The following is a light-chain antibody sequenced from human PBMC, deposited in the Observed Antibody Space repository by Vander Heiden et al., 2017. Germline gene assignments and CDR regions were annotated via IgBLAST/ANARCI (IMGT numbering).Light chain of an antibody. Sequence: DIQMTQSPSSLSASVGGRVTITCRASQNIRSYLNWYQQKPGKAPKLLIYAASSLQSGVPSRFSGSGSGTDFTLTISSLQPEDFATYYCQQSYSTPRTFGQGTKVEIK. CDR3: QQSYSTPRT. V-gene: IGKV1-39*01. CDR2: AAS. CDR1: QNIRSY. J-gene: IGKJ1*01.